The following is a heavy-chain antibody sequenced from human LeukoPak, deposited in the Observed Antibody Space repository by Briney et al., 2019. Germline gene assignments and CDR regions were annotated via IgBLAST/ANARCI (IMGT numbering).Heavy chain of an antibody. Sequence: SETLSLTCTVSGGSISNYYWSWIRQPPGKGLDWIGYIYYSGSTNYNPSLKSRVTISVDTSKNQFSLRLSSVTAADTAVYYCARDPSGYFNYWGQGTQATASS. D-gene: IGHD3-22*01. CDR1: GGSISNYY. J-gene: IGHJ4*02. CDR2: IYYSGST. CDR3: ARDPSGYFNY. V-gene: IGHV4-59*01.